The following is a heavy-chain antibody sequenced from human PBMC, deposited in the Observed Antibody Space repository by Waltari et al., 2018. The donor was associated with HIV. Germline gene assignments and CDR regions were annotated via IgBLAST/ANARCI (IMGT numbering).Heavy chain of an antibody. CDR3: ARDGRLWFGELFNGMDV. J-gene: IGHJ6*02. CDR1: GYTFTGYY. CDR2: INPNSGGT. V-gene: IGHV1-2*06. Sequence: QVQLVQSGAEVKKPGASVKVSCKASGYTFTGYYMHWVRQAPGQGLEWMGRINPNSGGTNYAQKFQGRVTMTRDTSISTAYMELSRLISDDTAVYYCARDGRLWFGELFNGMDVWGQGTTVTVSS. D-gene: IGHD3-10*01.